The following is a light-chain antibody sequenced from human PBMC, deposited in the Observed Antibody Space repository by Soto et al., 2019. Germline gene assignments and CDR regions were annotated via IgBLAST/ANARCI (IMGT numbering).Light chain of an antibody. Sequence: EIVLTQSPGTLSLSPGERATLSCRASQSVSSSYLAWYQQKPGQAPRLLIYGASNRATGIPDRSSGSRSGTDFTLTISRPGPEDFAVYYCQQYGTSRHGTFGQGTRLEIK. J-gene: IGKJ5*01. CDR3: QQYGTSRHGT. CDR1: QSVSSSY. CDR2: GAS. V-gene: IGKV3-20*01.